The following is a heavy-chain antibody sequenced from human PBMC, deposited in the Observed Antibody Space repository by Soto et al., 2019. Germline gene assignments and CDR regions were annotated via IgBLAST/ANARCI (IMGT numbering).Heavy chain of an antibody. CDR3: AKGDYDFWSGSHVSSFDY. CDR2: IKYDGSNK. D-gene: IGHD3-3*01. CDR1: EFTLSSYG. V-gene: IGHV3-30*18. J-gene: IGHJ4*02. Sequence: PGGSLRLSCGASEFTLSSYGMHWVRQAPGKGLVWVAVIKYDGSNKYYADSVKGRFTISRDNSKNTLYLQMNSLRAEDTAVYYCAKGDYDFWSGSHVSSFDYWGQGTLVTVSS.